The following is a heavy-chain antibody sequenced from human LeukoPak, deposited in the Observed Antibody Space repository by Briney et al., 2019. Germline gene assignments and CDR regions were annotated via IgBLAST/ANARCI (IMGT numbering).Heavy chain of an antibody. J-gene: IGHJ3*02. Sequence: SETLSLTCTVSGGSISSYYWSWIRQPPGKGLEWIGYIYYSGSTNYNPSLKSRVTISVDTSKNQFSLKLSSVTAADTAVYYCARVKGYYDILTGYSYAFDIWGQGTMVTVSS. CDR1: GGSISSYY. CDR3: ARVKGYYDILTGYSYAFDI. CDR2: IYYSGST. D-gene: IGHD3-9*01. V-gene: IGHV4-59*01.